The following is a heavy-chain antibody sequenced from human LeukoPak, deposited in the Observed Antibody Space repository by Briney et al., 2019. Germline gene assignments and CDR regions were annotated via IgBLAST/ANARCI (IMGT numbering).Heavy chain of an antibody. Sequence: ASVNVSCKASGYTFTSYAMNWVRQAPGQGVEWMWWINTNTGNPTYAQGFTGRFVFSLDTSVSTAYLQISSLKAEDTAVYYCARSAESKWFGESSWFDPWGQGTLVTVSS. V-gene: IGHV7-4-1*02. D-gene: IGHD3-10*01. CDR3: ARSAESKWFGESSWFDP. J-gene: IGHJ5*02. CDR1: GYTFTSYA. CDR2: INTNTGNP.